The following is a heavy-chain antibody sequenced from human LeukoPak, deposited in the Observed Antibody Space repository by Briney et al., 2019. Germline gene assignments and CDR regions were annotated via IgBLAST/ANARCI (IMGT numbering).Heavy chain of an antibody. Sequence: SETLSLTCTVSGGSISGYYWSWIRQPPGKGLEWIGYIYYSGSTNYNPSLKSRVTISVDTSKNQFSLKLSSVTAADTAVYYCARLEGAKEGSGSLNYYGMDVWGQGTTVTVSS. CDR3: ARLEGAKEGSGSLNYYGMDV. V-gene: IGHV4-59*01. CDR2: IYYSGST. J-gene: IGHJ6*02. CDR1: GGSISGYY. D-gene: IGHD3-10*01.